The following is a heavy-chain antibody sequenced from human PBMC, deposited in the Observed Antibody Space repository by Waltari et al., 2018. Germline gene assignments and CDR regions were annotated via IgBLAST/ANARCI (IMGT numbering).Heavy chain of an antibody. J-gene: IGHJ4*01. CDR2: ISSGASTI. Sequence: EVQLVESGGGLVQPGGSLRLLCAASGFTFRNYEMNWVRQAPGKGLEWVSYISSGASTIFYADSVKGRFTISRDNAKNSVYLEMTSLRADDTAIYYCARGEGGANEYWGQGTLVTVSS. CDR1: GFTFRNYE. V-gene: IGHV3-48*03. CDR3: ARGEGGANEY. D-gene: IGHD1-26*01.